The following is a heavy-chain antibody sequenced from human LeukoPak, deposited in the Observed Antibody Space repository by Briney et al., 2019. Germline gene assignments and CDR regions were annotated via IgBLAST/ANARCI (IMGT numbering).Heavy chain of an antibody. Sequence: PGGSLRLSCAASGFTFSSYGMHWVRQAPGKGLEWVAFIRYDGSNKYYADSVKGRFTISRDNSKNTLYLQMNSLRAEDTAVYYCAKEDLTYYYGSGSYPAFDYWGQGTLVTVSS. CDR2: IRYDGSNK. CDR3: AKEDLTYYYGSGSYPAFDY. D-gene: IGHD3-10*01. J-gene: IGHJ4*02. CDR1: GFTFSSYG. V-gene: IGHV3-30*02.